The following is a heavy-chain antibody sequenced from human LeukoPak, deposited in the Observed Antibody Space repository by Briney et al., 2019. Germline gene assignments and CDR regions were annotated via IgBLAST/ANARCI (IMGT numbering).Heavy chain of an antibody. CDR3: ARQEYCSGGSCYTWFDP. CDR2: IYPGDSDI. V-gene: IGHV5-51*01. D-gene: IGHD2-15*01. CDR1: GYSFTDYW. J-gene: IGHJ5*02. Sequence: GESLQISCQGSGYSFTDYWIAWVRQMPGKGLEYIGIIYPGDSDIRYSPSFQGLVTISADKSISTAYLQWSSLKASDTAMYYCARQEYCSGGSCYTWFDPWGQGTLVTVSS.